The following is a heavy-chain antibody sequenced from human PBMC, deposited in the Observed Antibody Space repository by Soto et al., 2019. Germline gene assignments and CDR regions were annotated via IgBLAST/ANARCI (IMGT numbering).Heavy chain of an antibody. CDR2: IGTAGDT. CDR1: GFTFSSYD. CDR3: ARDLGGARGYSPFPPHYYYGMDV. D-gene: IGHD5-18*01. Sequence: PGGSLRLSCAASGFTFSSYDMHWVRQATGKGLEWVSAIGTAGDTYYPGSVKGRFTISRENAKNSLYLQMNSLRAEDTAVYYCARDLGGARGYSPFPPHYYYGMDVWGQGTTVTVSS. V-gene: IGHV3-13*01. J-gene: IGHJ6*02.